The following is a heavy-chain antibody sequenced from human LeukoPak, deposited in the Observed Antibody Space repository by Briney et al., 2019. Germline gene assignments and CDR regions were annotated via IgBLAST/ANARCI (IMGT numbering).Heavy chain of an antibody. J-gene: IGHJ4*02. CDR3: ARDPSEEGAKNDY. D-gene: IGHD1-26*01. CDR1: GDSISKSLYY. Sequence: MASETLSLTCTVSGDSISKSLYYWAWIRQPPGKGLEWIASIYYGGNTYYNPSLKSRVTISVDSSKNQFSLKLNSVTTADTAVYYCARDPSEEGAKNDYWGQGTLVTVSS. CDR2: IYYGGNT. V-gene: IGHV4-39*07.